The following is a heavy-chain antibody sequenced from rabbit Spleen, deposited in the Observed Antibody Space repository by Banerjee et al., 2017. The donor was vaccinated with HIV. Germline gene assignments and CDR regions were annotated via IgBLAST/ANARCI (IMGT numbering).Heavy chain of an antibody. CDR2: IDPVFGIT. Sequence: QLEESGGGLVQPGGSLKLSCKASGFDFSTYYMSWVRQAPGKGLEWIGYIDPVFGITVYASWVNGRFTISSHNAQNTLYLQLNSLTAADTATYFCARDDIDSGHTFDSWGPGTLVTVS. J-gene: IGHJ2*01. CDR1: GFDFSTYY. CDR3: ARDDIDSGHTFDS. D-gene: IGHD4-1*01. V-gene: IGHV1S7*01.